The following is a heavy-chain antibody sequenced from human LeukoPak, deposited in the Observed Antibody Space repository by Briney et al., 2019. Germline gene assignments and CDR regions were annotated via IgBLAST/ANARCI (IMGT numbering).Heavy chain of an antibody. J-gene: IGHJ5*02. V-gene: IGHV4-59*01. D-gene: IGHD3-9*01. CDR3: ARAGDILTGYYVESYWFDP. Sequence: SETLSLTCTVSGGSISSYYWSWIRQPPGKGLEWIGHIYYSGSTNYNPSLKSRVTISVDTSKNQFSLKLSSVTAADTAVYYCARAGDILTGYYVESYWFDPWGQGTLITVSS. CDR1: GGSISSYY. CDR2: IYYSGST.